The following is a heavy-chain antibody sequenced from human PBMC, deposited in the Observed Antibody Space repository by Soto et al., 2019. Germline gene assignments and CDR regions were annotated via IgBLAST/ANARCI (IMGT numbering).Heavy chain of an antibody. Sequence: EVQVVESGGGLVQPGGSLRLSCNFTFSMYSMNWVRQAPGKGLEWVASVSSGGSYIKYAGSVKGRFTISRDNAKNSVSLQMNSVRVDDTAVYFCTRDQGGSYDSWFDPWGQGTRVTVSS. CDR1: TFSMYS. CDR2: VSSGGSYI. CDR3: TRDQGGSYDSWFDP. J-gene: IGHJ5*02. V-gene: IGHV3-21*01. D-gene: IGHD1-26*01.